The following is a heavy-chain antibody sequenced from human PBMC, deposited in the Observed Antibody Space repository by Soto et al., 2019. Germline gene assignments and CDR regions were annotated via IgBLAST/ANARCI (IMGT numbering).Heavy chain of an antibody. V-gene: IGHV3-23*01. Sequence: EVRLLESGGGLVQPGGSLRLSCAASGFTFSSYAMSWVRQAPGKGLEWVSAISGSGGSTYYADSVKGRFTISRDNSKNTLYLQMNSLRAEDTAVYYCANWYSGWYGIEYFQHWGQGTLVTVSS. D-gene: IGHD6-19*01. CDR2: ISGSGGST. CDR1: GFTFSSYA. J-gene: IGHJ1*01. CDR3: ANWYSGWYGIEYFQH.